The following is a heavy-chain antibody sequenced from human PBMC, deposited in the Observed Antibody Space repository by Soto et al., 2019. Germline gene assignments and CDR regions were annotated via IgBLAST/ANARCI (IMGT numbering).Heavy chain of an antibody. CDR2: IYYSGST. Sequence: SETLSLTCSVSGGSISSYYWSWIRQPPGKGLEWIAYIYYSGSTNYNPSLKSRVTISVDTSKNQFSLKLSSVTAADTAVYYCARGVIDYYNGSGYLYYFDYWGQGTLVTVSS. CDR3: ARGVIDYYNGSGYLYYFDY. CDR1: GGSISSYY. V-gene: IGHV4-59*01. D-gene: IGHD3-22*01. J-gene: IGHJ4*02.